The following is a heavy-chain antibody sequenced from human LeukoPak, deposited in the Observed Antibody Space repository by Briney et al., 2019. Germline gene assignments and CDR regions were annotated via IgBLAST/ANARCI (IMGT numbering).Heavy chain of an antibody. CDR3: ARDEREPRYAFDI. CDR1: GGSISSSNW. D-gene: IGHD1-26*01. CDR2: IYHSGST. V-gene: IGHV4-4*02. J-gene: IGHJ3*02. Sequence: PSETLSLTCAVSGGSISSSNWWSWVRQPPGKGLEWIGEIYHSGSTNYNPSLKSRVTILVDKSKNQFSLKLSSVTAADTAVYYCARDEREPRYAFDIWGQGTMVTVSS.